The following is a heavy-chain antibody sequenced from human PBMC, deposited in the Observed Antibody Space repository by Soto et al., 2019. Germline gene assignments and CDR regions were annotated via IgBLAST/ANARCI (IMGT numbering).Heavy chain of an antibody. V-gene: IGHV4-39*01. CDR2: IYHSGST. CDR1: GGSISSSSYY. J-gene: IGHJ4*02. Sequence: QLQLQESGPGLVKPSETLSLTCTVSGGSISSSSYYWGWIRQPPGKGLELIGTIYHSGSTYYKPSLKSRVTISVDTSKNQFSLKLNSVTAADTAIYYCAREMAGSIDYWGQGTLVTVSS. D-gene: IGHD3-10*01. CDR3: AREMAGSIDY.